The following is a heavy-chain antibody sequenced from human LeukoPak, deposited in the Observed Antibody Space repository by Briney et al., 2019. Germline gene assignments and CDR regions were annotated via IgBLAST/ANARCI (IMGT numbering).Heavy chain of an antibody. D-gene: IGHD3-3*01. CDR1: GFTFSSYW. CDR3: ARGPHISKSDFWMGLDYYYMDV. V-gene: IGHV3-7*01. CDR2: IKQDGSEK. J-gene: IGHJ6*03. Sequence: GGSLRLSCAASGFTFSSYWMSWVRQAPGKGLEWVANIKQDGSEKYYVDSVKGRFTISRDNAKNSLYLQMNSLRAEDTAAYYCARGPHISKSDFWMGLDYYYMDVWGKGTTVTVSS.